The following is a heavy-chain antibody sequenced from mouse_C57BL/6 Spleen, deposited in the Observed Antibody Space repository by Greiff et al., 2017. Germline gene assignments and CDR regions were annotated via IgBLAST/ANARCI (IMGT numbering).Heavy chain of an antibody. CDR1: GFTFSSYG. CDR3: ARLGSTMVTTGYYFDY. D-gene: IGHD2-2*01. V-gene: IGHV5-6*01. CDR2: ISSGGSYT. Sequence: EVKLMESGGDLVKPGGSLKLSCAASGFTFSSYGMSWVRQTPDKRLEWVATISSGGSYTYYPDSVKGRFTISRDNAKNTLYLQMSSLKSEDTAMYYCARLGSTMVTTGYYFDYWGQGTTLTVSS. J-gene: IGHJ2*01.